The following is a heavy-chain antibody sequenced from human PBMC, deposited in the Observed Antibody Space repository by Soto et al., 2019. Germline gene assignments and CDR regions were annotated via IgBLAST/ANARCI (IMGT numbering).Heavy chain of an antibody. CDR1: GGSISSGGYS. Sequence: SETLSLTCAVSGGSISSGGYSWSWIRQPPGKGLEWIGYIYHSGSTNYNPSLKSRVTISVDTSKNQFSLKLSSVTAADTAVYYCARAPLWYYYGSGSPRHFDYWGQGTLVTVSS. V-gene: IGHV4-30-2*01. CDR2: IYHSGST. CDR3: ARAPLWYYYGSGSPRHFDY. J-gene: IGHJ4*02. D-gene: IGHD3-10*01.